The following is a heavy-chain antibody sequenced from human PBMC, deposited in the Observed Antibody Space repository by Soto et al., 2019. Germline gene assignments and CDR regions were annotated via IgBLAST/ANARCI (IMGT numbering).Heavy chain of an antibody. Sequence: EVQLVQSGAEVKKPGESLRISCKGSGYSFTSYWISWVRQMPGKGLEWMGRIDPSDSYTNYSPSFQGHVTISADKSISTAYLQWSSLKASDTAMYYCARDPPPPTTVTTVYYYYGMDVWGQGTTVTVSS. V-gene: IGHV5-10-1*03. CDR2: IDPSDSYT. CDR1: GYSFTSYW. D-gene: IGHD4-4*01. CDR3: ARDPPPPTTVTTVYYYYGMDV. J-gene: IGHJ6*02.